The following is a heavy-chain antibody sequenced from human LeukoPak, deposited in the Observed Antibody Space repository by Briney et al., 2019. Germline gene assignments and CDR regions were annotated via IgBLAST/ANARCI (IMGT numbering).Heavy chain of an antibody. J-gene: IGHJ4*02. CDR2: INHSGST. Sequence: SETLSLTCAVYGGSLSGYYWSWIRQPPGKGLEWIGEINHSGSTNYNPSLKSRVTISVDTSKNQFSLKLSSVTAADTAVYYCARVRGYCSGGSCSAWGQGTLVTVSS. V-gene: IGHV4-34*01. D-gene: IGHD2-15*01. CDR3: ARVRGYCSGGSCSA. CDR1: GGSLSGYY.